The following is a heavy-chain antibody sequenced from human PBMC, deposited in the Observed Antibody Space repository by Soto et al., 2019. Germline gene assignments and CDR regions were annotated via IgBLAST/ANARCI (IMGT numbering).Heavy chain of an antibody. Sequence: ESGGGLIQPGGSLRLSCAASGFTVSSNYMSWVRQAPGKGLEWVSVIYSGGSTYYADSVKGRFTISRDNSKNTLYLQMNSLRAEDTAVYYCARGGGDILTGWQNWFDPWGQGTLVTVSS. J-gene: IGHJ5*02. CDR3: ARGGGDILTGWQNWFDP. CDR1: GFTVSSNY. CDR2: IYSGGST. V-gene: IGHV3-53*01. D-gene: IGHD3-9*01.